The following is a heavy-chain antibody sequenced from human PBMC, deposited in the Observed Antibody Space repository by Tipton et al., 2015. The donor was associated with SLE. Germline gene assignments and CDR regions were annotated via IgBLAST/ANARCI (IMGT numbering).Heavy chain of an antibody. D-gene: IGHD2-21*02. V-gene: IGHV4-59*08. Sequence: TLSLTCTVSDDSISGYYWSWIRQPPGKGQEWIGYIGHSGSTNYNPSLNSRVTMSIDTSKNQFSLKLTSVTAADTAVYYCARQLGWGDPFAFDYWGQGTLVTVSP. CDR3: ARQLGWGDPFAFDY. J-gene: IGHJ4*02. CDR2: IGHSGST. CDR1: DDSISGYY.